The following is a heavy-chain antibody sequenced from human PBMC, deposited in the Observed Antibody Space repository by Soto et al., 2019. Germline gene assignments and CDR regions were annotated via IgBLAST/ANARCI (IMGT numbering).Heavy chain of an antibody. CDR2: INPSGGST. CDR3: ARDWDLGYCSGGSCHGLDY. Sequence: ASVKVSCKASGYTFTSYYMHWVRQAPGQGLEWMGIINPSGGSTSYAQKFQGRVTMTRDTSTSTVYMELSSLRSEDTAVYYCARDWDLGYCSGGSCHGLDYWGQGTLVTLPS. D-gene: IGHD2-15*01. CDR1: GYTFTSYY. V-gene: IGHV1-46*03. J-gene: IGHJ4*02.